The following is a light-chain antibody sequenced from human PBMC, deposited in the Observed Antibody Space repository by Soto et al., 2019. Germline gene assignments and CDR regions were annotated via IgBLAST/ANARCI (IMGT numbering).Light chain of an antibody. Sequence: QSALTQPRSVSGSPGQSVSISCTGARSDVGGYDYVSWYQQHPDKAPKVIIYDVIKRPSGVPDRFSGSKSGNTASLTISGLQSDDEADYYCCSYAGSYSYVFGPGTKLPS. V-gene: IGLV2-11*01. CDR3: CSYAGSYSYV. CDR2: DVI. CDR1: RSDVGGYDY. J-gene: IGLJ1*01.